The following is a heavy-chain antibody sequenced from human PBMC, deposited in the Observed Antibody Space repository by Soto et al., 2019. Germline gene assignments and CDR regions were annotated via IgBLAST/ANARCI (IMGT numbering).Heavy chain of an antibody. CDR3: ARDPQYTDSSGYYVSSGNFDY. CDR2: SYFSGNT. D-gene: IGHD3-22*01. J-gene: IGHJ4*02. V-gene: IGHV4-31*03. Sequence: SERMPVTSTVSDGAIGSVGYYCNFNSQNPGKGLEWIGYSYFSGNTYYNPSLKSRVTISVDTSKNQFSLRLSSVTAADTAVYYCARDPQYTDSSGYYVSSGNFDYWGQGILVPVSS. CDR1: DGAIGSVGYY.